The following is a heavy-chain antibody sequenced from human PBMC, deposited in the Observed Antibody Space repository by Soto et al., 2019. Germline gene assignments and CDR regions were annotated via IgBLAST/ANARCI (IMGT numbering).Heavy chain of an antibody. CDR1: GGSISSYY. CDR3: ARDTRYGVLDY. V-gene: IGHV4-59*01. J-gene: IGHJ4*02. D-gene: IGHD4-17*01. Sequence: PSETLSLTCTVSGGSISSYYWSWIRQPPGKGLEWIGYIYYSGDTNYNPSLKSRVTISVDTSKNQFSLSLSSLTAADTAVYYCARDTRYGVLDYWGQGTLVTVYS. CDR2: IYYSGDT.